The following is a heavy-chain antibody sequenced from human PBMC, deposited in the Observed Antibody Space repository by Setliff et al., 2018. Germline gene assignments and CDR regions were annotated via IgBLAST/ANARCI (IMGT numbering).Heavy chain of an antibody. V-gene: IGHV4-4*07. CDR1: GGSTSSPYY. CDR2: VYTNGGT. Sequence: SETLSLTCSVSGGSTSSPYYWSWIRQPAGKGLEWIGRVYTNGGTDYNPSLRSRASISLDTSKNQLSLKLTSVTATDTAVYYCARDQWVRSPPLSFSYGMDVWGLGTTVTVSS. CDR3: ARDQWVRSPPLSFSYGMDV. D-gene: IGHD2-8*01. J-gene: IGHJ6*02.